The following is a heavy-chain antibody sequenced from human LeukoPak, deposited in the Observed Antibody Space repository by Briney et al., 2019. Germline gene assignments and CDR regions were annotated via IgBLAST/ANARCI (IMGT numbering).Heavy chain of an antibody. D-gene: IGHD3-3*01. CDR2: IYPGDSDI. Sequence: GASLQISCKGSGYIFSSYWIGWVRQLPGKGLEWMGIIYPGDSDIRYSPSFQGQVTISADKSIRTAYLQWSSLKASDTAMYYCARSDGGGVSWYFDLWGRGTLVTVSS. J-gene: IGHJ2*01. CDR1: GYIFSSYW. CDR3: ARSDGGGVSWYFDL. V-gene: IGHV5-51*01.